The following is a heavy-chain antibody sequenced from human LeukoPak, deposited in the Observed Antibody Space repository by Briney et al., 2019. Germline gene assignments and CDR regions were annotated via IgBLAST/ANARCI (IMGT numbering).Heavy chain of an antibody. Sequence: TGGSLRLSCAASGFTFSDYYMSWIRQAPGKGLEWVSYISSSGSTIYYADSVKGRFTISRDNAKNSLYLQMNSLRAEDTAVYYCARDRVPQSSPDYDYVWGSYGPGGGFDYWGQGTLVTVSS. D-gene: IGHD3-16*01. CDR3: ARDRVPQSSPDYDYVWGSYGPGGGFDY. J-gene: IGHJ4*02. CDR1: GFTFSDYY. CDR2: ISSSGSTI. V-gene: IGHV3-11*01.